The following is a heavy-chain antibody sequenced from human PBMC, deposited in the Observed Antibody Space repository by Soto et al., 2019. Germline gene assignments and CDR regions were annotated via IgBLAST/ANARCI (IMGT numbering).Heavy chain of an antibody. Sequence: AGGSLRLSCAASGFTFSSYWMSWVRQAPGKGLEWVANIKQDGSEKYYVDSVKGRFTISRDNAKNSLYLQMDSLRDEDTAVYYCAKDTYYHDSSGYYVFDYWGQGTLVTVSS. D-gene: IGHD3-22*01. V-gene: IGHV3-7*01. J-gene: IGHJ4*02. CDR1: GFTFSSYW. CDR2: IKQDGSEK. CDR3: AKDTYYHDSSGYYVFDY.